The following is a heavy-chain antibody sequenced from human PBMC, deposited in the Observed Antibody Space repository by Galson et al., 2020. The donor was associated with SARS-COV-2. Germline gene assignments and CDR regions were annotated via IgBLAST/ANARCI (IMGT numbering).Heavy chain of an antibody. D-gene: IGHD2-8*01. V-gene: IGHV5-51*01. CDR2: IYPNDSDT. J-gene: IGHJ5*02. CDR3: AKGIRPTAKFYYYR. Sequence: GESMMISCQGSGYTSTNHWLDWVRQIPGKGLELMVFIYPNDSDTTYRPYFQGQVIISVDKSITTAYLEWNSLNASDSAIYYCAKGIRPTAKFYYYRWGHGTLGTVSS. CDR1: GYTSTNHW.